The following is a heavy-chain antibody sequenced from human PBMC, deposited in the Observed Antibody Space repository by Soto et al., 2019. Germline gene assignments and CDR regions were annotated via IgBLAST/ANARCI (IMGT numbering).Heavy chain of an antibody. CDR1: GGSFSGYY. J-gene: IGHJ4*02. CDR3: ARGLRWLRADIVSLGPQDYFDY. V-gene: IGHV4-34*01. D-gene: IGHD5-12*01. Sequence: SETLSLTCAVYGGSFSGYYWSWIRQPPGKGLEWIGEINHSGSTNYNPSLKSRVTISVDTSKNQFSLKLSSVTAADTAVYYCARGLRWLRADIVSLGPQDYFDYWGQGTLVTVSS. CDR2: INHSGST.